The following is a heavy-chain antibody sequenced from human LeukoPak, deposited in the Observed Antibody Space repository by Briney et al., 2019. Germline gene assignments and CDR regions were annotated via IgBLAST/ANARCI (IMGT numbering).Heavy chain of an antibody. CDR2: SNPGGGAT. J-gene: IGHJ4*02. CDR1: GDTFINDY. D-gene: IGHD3-10*01. V-gene: IGHV1-46*01. CDR3: ATGYYFD. Sequence: VASVKVSCKASGDTFINDYIHWVRQAPGQGLEWMGVSNPGGGATTYAQKFQGRVTMTEDTSTDTAYMELSSLRSEDTAVYYCATGYYFDWGQGTLVTVSS.